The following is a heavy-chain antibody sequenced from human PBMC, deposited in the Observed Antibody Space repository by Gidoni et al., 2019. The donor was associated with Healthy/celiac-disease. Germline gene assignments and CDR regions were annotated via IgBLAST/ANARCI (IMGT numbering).Heavy chain of an antibody. J-gene: IGHJ6*02. V-gene: IGHV3-23*01. CDR3: AKGISTPLGYSSGWGWGYYYYGMDV. D-gene: IGHD6-19*01. Sequence: EVQLLESGGGLVQPGGSLRLSCAASGCTFSSYAMSWVRQAPGKGLEWVLAISGSGGSTYYADSVKGRFTISRDNSKNTLYLQMNSLRAEDTAVYYCAKGISTPLGYSSGWGWGYYYYGMDVWGQGTTVTVSS. CDR2: ISGSGGST. CDR1: GCTFSSYA.